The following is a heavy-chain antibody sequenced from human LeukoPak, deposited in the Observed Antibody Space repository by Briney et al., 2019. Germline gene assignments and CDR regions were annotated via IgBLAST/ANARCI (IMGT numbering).Heavy chain of an antibody. V-gene: IGHV4-39*07. CDR3: ARASIVVVPAAIPRSYYYYMDV. J-gene: IGHJ6*03. CDR1: GDSITSTDYY. CDR2: IYSGGST. D-gene: IGHD2-2*01. Sequence: SETLSLTCTVSGDSITSTDYYWGWVRQPPGEGLEWIGSIYSGGSTYYNPSLKSRVTMSVDTSKNQFSLKLSSVTAADTAVYYCARASIVVVPAAIPRSYYYYMDVWGKGTTVTVSS.